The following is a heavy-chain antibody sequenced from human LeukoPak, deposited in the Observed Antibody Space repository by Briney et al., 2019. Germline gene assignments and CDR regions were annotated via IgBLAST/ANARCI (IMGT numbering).Heavy chain of an antibody. D-gene: IGHD3-9*01. J-gene: IGHJ6*02. CDR1: GGSISSSSYY. CDR2: IYYSGST. V-gene: IGHV4-39*01. CDR3: ARHTYDILTGYRYGMDV. Sequence: SETLSLTCTVCGGSISSSSYYWGWIRQPPGKGLEWIGSIYYSGSTYYNPSLKSRVTISVDTSKNQFSLKLSSVTAADTAVYYCARHTYDILTGYRYGMDVWGQGTTVTVSS.